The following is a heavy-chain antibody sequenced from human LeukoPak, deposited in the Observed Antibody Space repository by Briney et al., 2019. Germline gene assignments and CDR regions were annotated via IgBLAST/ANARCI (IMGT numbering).Heavy chain of an antibody. Sequence: PSETLSLTCTVSGGSISSSSYYWGWIRQPPGKGLEWIGSIYYSGSTYYNPSLKSRVTISVDTSKNQFSLKLSSVTAADTAVYYCARSDGYGLVGIWGQETMVTVSS. D-gene: IGHD3-10*01. CDR1: GGSISSSSYY. CDR3: ARSDGYGLVGI. CDR2: IYYSGST. J-gene: IGHJ3*02. V-gene: IGHV4-39*07.